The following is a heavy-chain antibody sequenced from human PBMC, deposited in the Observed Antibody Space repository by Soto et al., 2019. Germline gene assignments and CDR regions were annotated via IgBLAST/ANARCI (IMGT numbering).Heavy chain of an antibody. CDR3: AHPRGYGVFDAVDI. Sequence: GSLRLSCAAPGFIFSTYAMNWVRQAPGEGLEWVSAISSNSDTTFYAESVRGRFTISRDNSVNTLYLQMSRLRTEDTAVYYCAHPRGYGVFDAVDIWGQGTMVTVSS. V-gene: IGHV3-23*01. D-gene: IGHD4-17*01. CDR2: ISSNSDTT. J-gene: IGHJ3*02. CDR1: GFIFSTYA.